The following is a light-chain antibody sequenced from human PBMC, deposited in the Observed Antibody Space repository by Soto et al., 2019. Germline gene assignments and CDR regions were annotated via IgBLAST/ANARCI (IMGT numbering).Light chain of an antibody. J-gene: IGKJ1*01. CDR1: QSVSSY. Sequence: EIVLTQSPATLSLSPGERATLSCRASQSVSSYLAWYQQKPGQAPRLLIYDASNRATGIPARFSGSGSGTDFTLTISILEPEVFAVYYCQQRSNWMTFGQGTKVEIK. CDR2: DAS. V-gene: IGKV3-11*01. CDR3: QQRSNWMT.